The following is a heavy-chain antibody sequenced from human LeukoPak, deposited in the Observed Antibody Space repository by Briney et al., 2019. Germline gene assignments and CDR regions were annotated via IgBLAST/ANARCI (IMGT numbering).Heavy chain of an antibody. V-gene: IGHV3-73*01. Sequence: PGGSLRLSCAASGFTFSGSAMHWVRQASGKWLEWVGRIRSKANSYATAYAASVKGRFTISRDDSKNTAYLQMNSLKTEDTAVYYCTSRGGNCYFDYSGQGTLVTVSS. CDR1: GFTFSGSA. CDR2: IRSKANSYAT. J-gene: IGHJ4*02. D-gene: IGHD3-16*01. CDR3: TSRGGNCYFDY.